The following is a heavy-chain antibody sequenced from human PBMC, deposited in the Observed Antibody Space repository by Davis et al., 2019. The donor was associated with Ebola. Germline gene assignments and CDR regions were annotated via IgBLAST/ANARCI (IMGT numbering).Heavy chain of an antibody. CDR1: GNSFTSHW. D-gene: IGHD2-8*02. J-gene: IGHJ3*02. V-gene: IGHV5-51*01. CDR3: ASLRRTITGMDDAFDI. CDR2: IYTGDSDT. Sequence: GESLKISCKDSGNSFTSHWIGWVRQMPGKGLDWMGIIYTGDSDTRYSPSFRGQVTMSADKSIKTAFLQWSSLKASDTAMYYCASLRRTITGMDDAFDIWGQGTMVTVSS.